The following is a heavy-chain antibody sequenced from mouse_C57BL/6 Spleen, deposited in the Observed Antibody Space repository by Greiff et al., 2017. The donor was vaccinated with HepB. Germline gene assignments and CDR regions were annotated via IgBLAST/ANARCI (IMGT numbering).Heavy chain of an antibody. CDR1: GYTFTSYW. D-gene: IGHD1-1*01. CDR3: ARRGFITTVVGYFDV. V-gene: IGHV1-64*01. CDR2: IHPNSGST. J-gene: IGHJ1*03. Sequence: VQLQQPGAELVKPGASVKLSCKASGYTFTSYWMHWVKQRPGQGLEWIGMIHPNSGSTNYNEKFKSKATLTVDKSSSTAYMQLSSLTSEDSAVYYCARRGFITTVVGYFDVWGTGTTVTVSS.